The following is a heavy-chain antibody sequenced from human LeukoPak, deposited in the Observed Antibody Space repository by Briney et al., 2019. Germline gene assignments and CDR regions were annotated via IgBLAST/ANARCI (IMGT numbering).Heavy chain of an antibody. D-gene: IGHD3-10*01. CDR3: AKDWYYYGSDY. J-gene: IGHJ4*02. Sequence: GGSLRLSWAAAGFTFSSYAMSWVRQAPGKGLEWVSAISGSGGSTYYADSVKGRFTISRDNSKNTLYLQMNSLRAEDTAVYYCAKDWYYYGSDYWGQGTLVTVSS. CDR1: GFTFSSYA. CDR2: ISGSGGST. V-gene: IGHV3-23*01.